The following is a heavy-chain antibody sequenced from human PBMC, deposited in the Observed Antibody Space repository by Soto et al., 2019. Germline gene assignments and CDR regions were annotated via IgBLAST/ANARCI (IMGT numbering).Heavy chain of an antibody. CDR2: ISYDGSNK. D-gene: IGHD3-22*01. CDR3: ARDRGTYYYDSSGYLQDY. CDR1: GFTFSSYA. V-gene: IGHV3-30-3*01. Sequence: GGSLRLSCAASGFTFSSYAMHWVRQAPGKGLEWVAVISYDGSNKYYADSVKGRFTISRDNSKNTLYLQMNSLRAEDTAVYYCARDRGTYYYDSSGYLQDYWGQGTLVTVSS. J-gene: IGHJ4*02.